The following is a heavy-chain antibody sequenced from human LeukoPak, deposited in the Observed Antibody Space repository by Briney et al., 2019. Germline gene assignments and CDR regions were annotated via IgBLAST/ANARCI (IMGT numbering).Heavy chain of an antibody. CDR3: ARRGGRRGYFDY. Sequence: KPSHTLSLTCTVSGGSVSSGNYYWSWIRQPAGKGLEWIGRIYTSGSTDYNPSLKSRVTISVDTSKNQFSLKLSSVTAADTAVYYCARRGGRRGYFDYWGQGTLVTVSS. CDR1: GGSVSSGNYY. D-gene: IGHD2-15*01. V-gene: IGHV4-61*02. J-gene: IGHJ4*02. CDR2: IYTSGST.